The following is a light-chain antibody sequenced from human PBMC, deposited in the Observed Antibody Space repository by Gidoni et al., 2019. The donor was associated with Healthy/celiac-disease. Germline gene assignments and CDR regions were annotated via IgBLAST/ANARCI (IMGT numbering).Light chain of an antibody. Sequence: QSALTQPASVSGSPGQSITISCTGTSSDVGGYNYVSWYQQHPGKAPKLMIYEVSNRPSGVSNRFSGSKSGNTASLTISGLQAEDEADYYCSSYTSSSTFVCGGGTKLTVL. CDR3: SSYTSSSTFV. V-gene: IGLV2-14*01. J-gene: IGLJ2*01. CDR1: SSDVGGYNY. CDR2: EVS.